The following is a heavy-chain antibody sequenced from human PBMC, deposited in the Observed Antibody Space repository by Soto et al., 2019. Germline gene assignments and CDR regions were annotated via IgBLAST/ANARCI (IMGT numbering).Heavy chain of an antibody. CDR2: MNPKSGQR. D-gene: IGHD6-6*01. CDR1: GYIFSNFD. Sequence: ALVKVSCKASGYIFSNFDINWVRQASGQGPELMAWMNPKSGQRNYTPRFQGRVTMTVNTSISTAYMELSGLRSEDTAVYYCARARIAARPEWYFDLWGRGTLVTVSS. V-gene: IGHV1-8*01. J-gene: IGHJ2*01. CDR3: ARARIAARPEWYFDL.